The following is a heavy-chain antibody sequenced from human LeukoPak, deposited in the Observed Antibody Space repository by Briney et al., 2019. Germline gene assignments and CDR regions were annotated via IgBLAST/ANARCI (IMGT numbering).Heavy chain of an antibody. V-gene: IGHV3-30*02. CDR2: IRYDGSNK. J-gene: IGHJ6*03. CDR3: AKEGGSQNYYYYYMDV. Sequence: GGSLRLSCAASGFTFSSYVMHWVRQAPGKGLEWVAFIRYDGSNKYYADSVTGRFTISRDNSKTTLFLQMNSLRAEDTAVYYCAKEGGSQNYYYYYMDVWGKGTTVTVSS. D-gene: IGHD1-26*01. CDR1: GFTFSSYV.